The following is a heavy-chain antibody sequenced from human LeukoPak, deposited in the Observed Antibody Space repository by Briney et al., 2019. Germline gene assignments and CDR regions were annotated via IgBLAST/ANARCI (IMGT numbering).Heavy chain of an antibody. Sequence: SETLSLTCTVSGGSISSSSYYWGWIRQPPGKGLEWIGSIYYSGSTYYNPSLKSRVTISVDTSKNQFSLKLSSVTAADTAVYYCASGFTMIVVDNGFDPWGQGTLVTVSS. D-gene: IGHD3-22*01. V-gene: IGHV4-39*01. CDR1: GGSISSSSYY. J-gene: IGHJ5*02. CDR2: IYYSGST. CDR3: ASGFTMIVVDNGFDP.